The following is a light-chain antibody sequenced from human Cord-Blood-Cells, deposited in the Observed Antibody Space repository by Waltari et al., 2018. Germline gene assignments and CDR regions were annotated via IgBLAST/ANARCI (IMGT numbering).Light chain of an antibody. J-gene: IGLJ3*02. CDR3: SSYTGSSTWV. Sequence: QSALTQPASVSGSPGQSITISCTGTSSDVGGYNYVSWYQQHPGKAPKLMIDDVSKLPSGVSNRFSGSKSGTTASLTISGLQAGDEADYYCSSYTGSSTWVFGGGTKLTVL. CDR2: DVS. V-gene: IGLV2-14*01. CDR1: SSDVGGYNY.